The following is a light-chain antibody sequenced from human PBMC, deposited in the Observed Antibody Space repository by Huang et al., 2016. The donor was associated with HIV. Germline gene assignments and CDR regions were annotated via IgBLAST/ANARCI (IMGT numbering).Light chain of an antibody. CDR3: QQYYSTPT. CDR2: DTS. Sequence: DIQMTQSPSSLSASVGDRVTITCRASQGIAKSLAWYQQKPGKAPNLLLHDTSRLQSGVPSRFSGSGSGTDYTLTISSLQPEDFGSYHCQQYYSTPTFGQGTKVEIK. J-gene: IGKJ1*01. CDR1: QGIAKS. V-gene: IGKV1-NL1*01.